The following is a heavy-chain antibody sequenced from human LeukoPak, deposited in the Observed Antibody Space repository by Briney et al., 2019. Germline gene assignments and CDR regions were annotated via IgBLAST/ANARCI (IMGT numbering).Heavy chain of an antibody. Sequence: SETLSLTCAVYGGSFSGYYWSWIRQPPGKGLEWIGEINHSGSTNYNPSLKSRVTISVDTSKNQFSLKLSSVTAADTAVYYCASALYSSSCYDYWGQGTLVTVSS. J-gene: IGHJ4*02. CDR1: GGSFSGYY. CDR3: ASALYSSSCYDY. V-gene: IGHV4-34*01. CDR2: INHSGST. D-gene: IGHD6-13*01.